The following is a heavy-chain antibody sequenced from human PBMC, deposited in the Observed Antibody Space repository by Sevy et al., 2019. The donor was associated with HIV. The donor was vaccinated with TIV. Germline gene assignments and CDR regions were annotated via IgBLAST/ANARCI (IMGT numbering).Heavy chain of an antibody. CDR3: AXLLWDVXVVPXXTPXQXXXX. J-gene: IGHJ4*02. CDR1: XXXXNTXX. Sequence: GGSLRLSXVXXXXXXNTXXMXXVXQAPGKGLEWVANINPDXSEKDYVDSLKGRFTVSRDNAETSLYLHMNSLRVEDTXVYFCAXLLWDVXVVPXXTPXQXXXXXGQGTLVTVSS. V-gene: IGHV3-7*01. CDR2: INPDXSEK. D-gene: IGHD2-2*01.